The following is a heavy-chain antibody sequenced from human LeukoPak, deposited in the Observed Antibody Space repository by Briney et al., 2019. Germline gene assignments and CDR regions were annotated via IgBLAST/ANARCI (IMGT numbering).Heavy chain of an antibody. J-gene: IGHJ3*02. CDR1: GFTFSSYG. D-gene: IGHD3-3*01. Sequence: GGSLRLSCAASGFTFSSYGMHWVRQAPGKGLEWVAFIRYDGSNKYYADSVKGRFTISRDNSKNTLYLQMNSLRAEDTAVYYCAKATIFGDDAFDIWGQGTMVTVSS. V-gene: IGHV3-30*02. CDR2: IRYDGSNK. CDR3: AKATIFGDDAFDI.